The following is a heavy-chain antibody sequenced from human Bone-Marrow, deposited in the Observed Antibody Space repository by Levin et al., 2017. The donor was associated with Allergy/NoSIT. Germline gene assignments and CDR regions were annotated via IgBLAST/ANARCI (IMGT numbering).Heavy chain of an antibody. CDR1: GFTFRNYA. V-gene: IGHV3-30*18. J-gene: IGHJ6*02. CDR3: AKDAQSCSGGSCYSLAPYYYYNAMDV. D-gene: IGHD2-15*01. CDR2: VSYDGSNK. Sequence: QSGGSLRLSCAASGFTFRNYAIHWVRQAPGKGLEWVAVVSYDGSNKFLADSVKGRFSITRDNSENTLSLQMSNLRPEDTAVYYCAKDAQSCSGGSCYSLAPYYYYNAMDVWGQGTSVTVSS.